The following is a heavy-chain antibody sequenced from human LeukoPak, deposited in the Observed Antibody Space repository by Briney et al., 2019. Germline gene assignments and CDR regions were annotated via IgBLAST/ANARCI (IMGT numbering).Heavy chain of an antibody. CDR2: IYYSGST. J-gene: IGHJ4*02. CDR1: GGSISSYY. V-gene: IGHV4-59*01. CDR3: ARARLEVQLWDY. Sequence: SETLSLTCTVSGGSISSYYWSWIRQPPRKGLEWIGYIYYSGSTNYNPSLKSRVTISVDTSKNQFSLKLSSVTAADTAVYYCARARLEVQLWDYWGQGTLVTVSS. D-gene: IGHD5-18*01.